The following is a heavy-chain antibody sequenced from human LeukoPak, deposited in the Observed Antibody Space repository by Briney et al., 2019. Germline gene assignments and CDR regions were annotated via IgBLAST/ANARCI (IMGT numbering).Heavy chain of an antibody. CDR3: ARDSGVVTGAAAPGY. Sequence: GGSLRLSCAASGYTFSNYWTSWVRQASGKGLEWVANINQDGSEKYYVDSVKGRFTISRDNAKNSLYLQMNSLRAEDTAVYYCARDSGVVTGAAAPGYWGQGTLVTVSS. D-gene: IGHD6-13*01. J-gene: IGHJ4*02. CDR1: GYTFSNYW. CDR2: INQDGSEK. V-gene: IGHV3-7*01.